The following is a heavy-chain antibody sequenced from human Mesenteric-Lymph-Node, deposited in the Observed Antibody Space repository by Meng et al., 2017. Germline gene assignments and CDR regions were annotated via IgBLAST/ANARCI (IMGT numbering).Heavy chain of an antibody. CDR3: ARFMAGVVIPSYYYGMDV. J-gene: IGHJ6*02. CDR2: INPNSGGT. CDR1: GYTFTGYY. D-gene: IGHD3-3*01. V-gene: IGHV1-2*02. Sequence: ASVNVSCKASGYTFTGYYMHWVRQAPGQGLEWMGWINPNSGGTNYAQKFQGRVTMTRDTSISTAYMELSRLRSDDTAVYYCARFMAGVVIPSYYYGMDVWGQGTTVTVSS.